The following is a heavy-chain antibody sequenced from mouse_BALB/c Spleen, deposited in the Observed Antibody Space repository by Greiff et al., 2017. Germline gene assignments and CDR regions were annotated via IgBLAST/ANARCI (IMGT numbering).Heavy chain of an antibody. V-gene: IGHV1-80*01. CDR3: ASGDGYYAYAMDY. Sequence: VQLQQSGAELVRPGSSVKISCKASGYAFSSYWMNWVKQRPGQGLEWIGQIYPGDGDTNYNGKFKGKATLTADKSSSTAYMQLSSLTSEDSAVYFCASGDGYYAYAMDYWGQGTSVTVSS. CDR1: GYAFSSYW. J-gene: IGHJ4*01. D-gene: IGHD2-3*01. CDR2: IYPGDGDT.